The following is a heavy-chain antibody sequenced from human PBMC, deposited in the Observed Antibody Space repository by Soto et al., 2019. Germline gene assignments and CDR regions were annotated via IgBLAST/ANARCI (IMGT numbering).Heavy chain of an antibody. J-gene: IGHJ5*02. V-gene: IGHV4-39*01. CDR2: IYYSGST. CDR3: ATQEVGGSYVYTFDP. CDR1: GGSITSSSYY. Sequence: QLHLRESGPGLVKPSETLSLTCTVSGGSITSSSYYWGWIRQPPGKGLEWIGSIYYSGSTYYNPSLKSRGTMSLDSSKXQFSLKLSSVTAADTAVYYCATQEVGGSYVYTFDPWGQGTLVTVSS. D-gene: IGHD1-26*01.